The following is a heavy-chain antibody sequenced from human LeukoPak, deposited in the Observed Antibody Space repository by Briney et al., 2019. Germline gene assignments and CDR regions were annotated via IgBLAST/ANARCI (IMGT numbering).Heavy chain of an antibody. CDR1: GYTFTSYG. V-gene: IGHV1-18*04. J-gene: IGHJ4*02. Sequence: ASVKVSCKASGYTFTSYGISWVRQAPGQGLEWMGWISAYNGNTNYAQKLQGRVTMTTDTSTSTAYMELRSLGSDDTAVYYCARGIVVVPAEPGDYFDYWGQGTLVAVSS. CDR3: ARGIVVVPAEPGDYFDY. CDR2: ISAYNGNT. D-gene: IGHD2-2*01.